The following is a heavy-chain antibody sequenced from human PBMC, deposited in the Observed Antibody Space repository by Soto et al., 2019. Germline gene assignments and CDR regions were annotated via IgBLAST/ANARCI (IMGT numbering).Heavy chain of an antibody. D-gene: IGHD2-2*02. Sequence: GGSLRLSCAGSGFTFRSNAMSWVRQAPGKGLEWVSTISGSGGCIDYADSVKGRFTISRDNAKNSLYLQMNSLRAEDTAVYYCARVDFRRYCSSTSCYIFGGPSGYCYFESSYGMDVWGQGATVTVSS. CDR3: ARVDFRRYCSSTSCYIFGGPSGYCYFESSYGMDV. CDR2: ISGSGGCI. J-gene: IGHJ6*02. V-gene: IGHV3-21*01. CDR1: GFTFRSNA.